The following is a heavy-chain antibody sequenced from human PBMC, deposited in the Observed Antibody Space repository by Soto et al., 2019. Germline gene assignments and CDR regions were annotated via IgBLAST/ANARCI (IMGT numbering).Heavy chain of an antibody. J-gene: IGHJ6*02. D-gene: IGHD2-2*01. CDR2: IYYSGST. CDR3: ARDGCSSTSCSGMDV. CDR1: GGSISSGGYY. V-gene: IGHV4-31*03. Sequence: QVQLQESGPGLVKPSQTLSLTCTVSGGSISSGGYYWSWIRQHPGKGLEWIGYIYYSGSTYYNPSLKSRVTISVDTSKNRFCLKLSSVTAADTAVYYCARDGCSSTSCSGMDVWGQGTTVTVSS.